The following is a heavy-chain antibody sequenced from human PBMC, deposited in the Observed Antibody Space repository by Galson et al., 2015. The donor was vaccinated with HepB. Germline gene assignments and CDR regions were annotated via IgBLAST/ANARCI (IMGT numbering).Heavy chain of an antibody. V-gene: IGHV1-3*01. CDR2: INAGNGNT. Sequence: SVKVSCKASGYTFTSYAMHWVRQAPGQRLEWMGWINAGNGNTKYSQKFQGRVTITRDTSASTAYMELSSLRSEDTAVYYCARDQEWELGFDYWGQGTLVTVSS. CDR3: ARDQEWELGFDY. D-gene: IGHD1-26*01. CDR1: GYTFTSYA. J-gene: IGHJ4*02.